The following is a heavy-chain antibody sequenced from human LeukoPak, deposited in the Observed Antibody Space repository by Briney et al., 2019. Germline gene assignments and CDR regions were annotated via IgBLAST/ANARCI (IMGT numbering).Heavy chain of an antibody. CDR2: IYYSGST. CDR1: GGSISSYY. J-gene: IGHJ6*03. V-gene: IGHV4-59*01. D-gene: IGHD3-10*01. CDR3: ARVGYYGSGSYYRVYYYYYMDV. Sequence: SETLSLTCTVSGGSISSYYWSWIRQPPGKGLEWIGYIYYSGSTNYNPSLKSRVTISVDTSKNQFSLKLSSVTAADTAVYYCARVGYYGSGSYYRVYYYYYMDVWGKGTTVTISS.